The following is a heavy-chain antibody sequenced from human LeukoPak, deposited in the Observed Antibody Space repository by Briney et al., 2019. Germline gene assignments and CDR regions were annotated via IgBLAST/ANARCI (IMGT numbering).Heavy chain of an antibody. D-gene: IGHD6-13*01. CDR1: GFTFSSYA. Sequence: GGSLRLSCAASGFTFSSYAMSWVRQAPGKGLEWVSAISGSGGSTYYAGSVKGRFTISRDNSKNTLYLQMNSLRAEDTAVYYCAKDPPPMTAADRYFDYWGQGTLVTVSS. V-gene: IGHV3-23*01. CDR3: AKDPPPMTAADRYFDY. CDR2: ISGSGGST. J-gene: IGHJ4*02.